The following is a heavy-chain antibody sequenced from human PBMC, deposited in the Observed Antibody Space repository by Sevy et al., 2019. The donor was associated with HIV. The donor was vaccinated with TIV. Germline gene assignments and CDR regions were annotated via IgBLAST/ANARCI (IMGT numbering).Heavy chain of an antibody. CDR3: ARAYHGSTSYYY. CDR2: INPNSGGT. CDR1: GYTFTGYY. J-gene: IGHJ4*02. D-gene: IGHD2-2*01. Sequence: ASVKVSCKASGYTFTGYYMHWVRQAPGQGLEWMGWINPNSGGTNYAQKFQDRVTMTRDTSISTAYMELSRLRSDDTAVYYCARAYHGSTSYYYWGQGTLVTVSS. V-gene: IGHV1-2*02.